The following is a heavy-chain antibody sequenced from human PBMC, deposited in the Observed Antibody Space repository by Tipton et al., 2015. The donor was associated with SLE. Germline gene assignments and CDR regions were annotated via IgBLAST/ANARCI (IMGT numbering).Heavy chain of an antibody. Sequence: TLSLTCAVYGGSFSGYYWSWIRQPPRKGLEWIGEINHSGSTNYNPSLKSRVTISVDTSKNQFSLRLSSVTAADTALYYCARSGGTGQTTVTYDAFDIWGQGTVVTVSS. J-gene: IGHJ3*02. CDR2: INHSGST. CDR3: ARSGGTGQTTVTYDAFDI. CDR1: GGSFSGYY. V-gene: IGHV4-34*01. D-gene: IGHD4-17*01.